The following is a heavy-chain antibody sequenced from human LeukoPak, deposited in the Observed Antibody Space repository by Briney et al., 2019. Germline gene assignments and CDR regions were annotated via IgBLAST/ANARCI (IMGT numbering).Heavy chain of an antibody. CDR3: ARYCGGDCYGMDV. D-gene: IGHD2-21*01. CDR1: EFTISSYW. J-gene: IGHJ6*02. Sequence: PGGSLRLSCTASEFTISSYWMSWVRQAPGKGLEWVANIKQDGSEKDYVDSVKGRFTVSRDNAKNSLYLQMNSLRAEDTAVYYCARYCGGDCYGMDVWGQGTTVTVSS. V-gene: IGHV3-7*01. CDR2: IKQDGSEK.